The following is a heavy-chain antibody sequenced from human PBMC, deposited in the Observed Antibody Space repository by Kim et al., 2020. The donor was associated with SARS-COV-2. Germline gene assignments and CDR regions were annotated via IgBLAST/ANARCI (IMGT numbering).Heavy chain of an antibody. CDR1: GFTFSDYY. Sequence: GGSLRLSCAASGFTFSDYYMHWIRQAPGKGLEWLSYISGTNTVIRYADSVRGRSTISRNNANNSLYLQMNSLRAEDTAIYYCARDWAFDSGSHFDYWGQGTPVTVSS. V-gene: IGHV3-11*01. D-gene: IGHD6-19*01. J-gene: IGHJ4*01. CDR3: ARDWAFDSGSHFDY. CDR2: ISGTNTVI.